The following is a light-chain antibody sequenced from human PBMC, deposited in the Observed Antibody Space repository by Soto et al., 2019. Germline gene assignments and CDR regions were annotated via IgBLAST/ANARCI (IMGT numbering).Light chain of an antibody. Sequence: EIVLTQSPGTLSLSPGERATLSCRASQSVSSSYFAWYQQKPGQAPRLLIYGASIRATGIPDRFSGSGSGIDFSLTISRLDREDFPVYYCQHYGSSPPYTCGQGTKLEIK. CDR1: QSVSSSY. CDR3: QHYGSSPPYT. V-gene: IGKV3-20*01. CDR2: GAS. J-gene: IGKJ2*01.